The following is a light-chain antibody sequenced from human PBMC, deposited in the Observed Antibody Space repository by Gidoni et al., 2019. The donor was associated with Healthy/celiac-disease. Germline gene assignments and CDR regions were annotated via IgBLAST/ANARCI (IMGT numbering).Light chain of an antibody. V-gene: IGKV3-15*01. CDR3: QQYNTWLT. J-gene: IGKJ4*01. Sequence: EVMMTQSPATLSVPPGERATLPCSASQSITSNLAWHQQKPGQDPRLLIYGASNRATRIPARFSGSGSGTEFTLTISSLQSEDFAVYYCQQYNTWLTFGGGTKVEIK. CDR1: QSITSN. CDR2: GAS.